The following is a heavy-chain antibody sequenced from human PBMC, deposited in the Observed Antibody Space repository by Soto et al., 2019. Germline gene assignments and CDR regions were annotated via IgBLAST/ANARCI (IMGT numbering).Heavy chain of an antibody. D-gene: IGHD5-12*01. J-gene: IGHJ5*02. CDR3: ARGSWLRLRGWFDP. Sequence: SQTLSLTCAISGDSVSSNSAAWDWIRQSPSRGLEWLGRTYYRSKWYNDYAVSVKSRITINPDTSKNQFSLQLNSVTPEDTAVYYCARGSWLRLRGWFDPWGQGTLVTVSS. V-gene: IGHV6-1*01. CDR1: GDSVSSNSAA. CDR2: TYYRSKWYN.